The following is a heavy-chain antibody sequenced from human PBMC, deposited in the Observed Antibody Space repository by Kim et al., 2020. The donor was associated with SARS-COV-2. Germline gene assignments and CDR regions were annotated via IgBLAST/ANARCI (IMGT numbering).Heavy chain of an antibody. CDR1: GFTFGSYA. V-gene: IGHV3-30-3*01. CDR2: ISYDGSNK. D-gene: IGHD7-27*01. Sequence: GGSLRLSCAASGFTFGSYAMHWVRQAPGKGLEWVAVISYDGSNKYYADSVKGRFTISRDNSKNTLYLQMNSLRAEDTAVYYCASSLLGYFDYWGQGTLVTVSS. J-gene: IGHJ4*02. CDR3: ASSLLGYFDY.